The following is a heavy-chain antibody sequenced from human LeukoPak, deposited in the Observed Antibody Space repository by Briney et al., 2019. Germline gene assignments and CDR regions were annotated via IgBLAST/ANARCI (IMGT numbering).Heavy chain of an antibody. V-gene: IGHV3-64*01. J-gene: IGHJ4*02. CDR2: ISSNGGST. CDR3: ARDFGLTGKVDY. Sequence: GGSLRLSCAASGFTFSSYAMHWGRQAPGKGLESVSAISSNGGSTYYANSVKGRFTISRDDSKNTLYLQMGSLRAEDLAVYYCARDFGLTGKVDYWGQGTLVTVSS. D-gene: IGHD1-20*01. CDR1: GFTFSSYA.